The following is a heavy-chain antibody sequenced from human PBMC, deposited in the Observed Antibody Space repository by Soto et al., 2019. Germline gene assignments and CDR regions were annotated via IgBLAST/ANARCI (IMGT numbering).Heavy chain of an antibody. Sequence: EVQLVESGGGLVKPGGSLRLSCAASGFTFSSYSMNWVRQAPGKGLEWVSSISSSSSYIYYADSVKGRFTISRDNAKNSLYLQMNSLRTEDTAVYYCARYSVYYDFWSGYLAWGQGTLVTVSS. CDR1: GFTFSSYS. J-gene: IGHJ5*02. D-gene: IGHD3-3*01. CDR3: ARYSVYYDFWSGYLA. CDR2: ISSSSSYI. V-gene: IGHV3-21*01.